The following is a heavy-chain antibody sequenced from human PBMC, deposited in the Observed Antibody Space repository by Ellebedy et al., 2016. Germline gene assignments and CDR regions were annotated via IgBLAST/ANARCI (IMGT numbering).Heavy chain of an antibody. D-gene: IGHD6-13*01. CDR2: ISGSGGST. J-gene: IGHJ6*03. CDR3: AKDTTGSSSWAPMRYYYYYMDV. V-gene: IGHV3-23*01. CDR1: GFTFSSYA. Sequence: GESLKISXAASGFTFSSYAMSWVRQAPGKGLEWVSAISGSGGSTYYADSVKGRFTISRDNSKNTLYLQMNSLRAEDTALYYCAKDTTGSSSWAPMRYYYYYMDVWGKGTTVTVSS.